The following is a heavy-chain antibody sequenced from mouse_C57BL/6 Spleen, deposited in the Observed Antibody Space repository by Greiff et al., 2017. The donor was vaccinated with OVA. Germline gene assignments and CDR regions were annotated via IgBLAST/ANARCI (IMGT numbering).Heavy chain of an antibody. J-gene: IGHJ4*01. V-gene: IGHV1-50*01. D-gene: IGHD3-2*02. CDR1: GYTFTSYW. CDR3: SAQVRGHYAMDY. CDR2: IDPSDSYT. Sequence: QVQLQQPGAELVKPGASVKLSCKASGYTFTSYWMQWVKQRPGQGLEWIGEIDPSDSYTNYNQKFKGKATLTVDTSSSTAYMQLSSLTSEDSAVYYCSAQVRGHYAMDYWGQGTSVTVSS.